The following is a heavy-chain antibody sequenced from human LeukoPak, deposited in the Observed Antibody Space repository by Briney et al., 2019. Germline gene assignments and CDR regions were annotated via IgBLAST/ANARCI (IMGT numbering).Heavy chain of an antibody. CDR1: GYTFTSYG. CDR3: AREGEVDTAMVYFDY. CDR2: ISAYNGNT. V-gene: IGHV1-18*01. J-gene: IGHJ4*02. D-gene: IGHD5-18*01. Sequence: ASVKVSCKASGYTFTSYGISWARQAPGQGLEWMGWISAYNGNTNYAQKLQGRVTMTTDTSTSTAYMELRSLRSDDTAVYYCAREGEVDTAMVYFDYWGQGTLVTVSS.